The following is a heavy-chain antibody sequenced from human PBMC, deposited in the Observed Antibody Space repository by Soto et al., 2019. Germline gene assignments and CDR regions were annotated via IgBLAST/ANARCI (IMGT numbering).Heavy chain of an antibody. Sequence: PGGSLRLSCAASGFTFSSYAMSWVRQAPGKGLEWVSAISGSGGSTYYADSVKGRFTISRDNSKNTLYLQMNSLRAEDTAVYYCAKDLAAYYYGSGSLFDYWGQGTLVTVSS. CDR3: AKDLAAYYYGSGSLFDY. CDR1: GFTFSSYA. D-gene: IGHD3-10*01. CDR2: ISGSGGST. J-gene: IGHJ4*02. V-gene: IGHV3-23*01.